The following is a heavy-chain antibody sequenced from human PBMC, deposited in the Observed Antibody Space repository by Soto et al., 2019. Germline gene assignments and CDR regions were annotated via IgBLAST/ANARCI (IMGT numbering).Heavy chain of an antibody. D-gene: IGHD2-8*01. CDR2: ISGSGGST. CDR3: AKQGYCTNGVCYNPYGMDV. V-gene: IGHV3-23*01. CDR1: GFTFSSYA. Sequence: GGSLRLSCAASGFTFSSYAMSWVRQAPGKGLEWVSAISGSGGSTYYADSVKGRFTISRDNSKNTLYLQMNSLRAEDTAVYYCAKQGYCTNGVCYNPYGMDVWGQGTTVTVSS. J-gene: IGHJ6*02.